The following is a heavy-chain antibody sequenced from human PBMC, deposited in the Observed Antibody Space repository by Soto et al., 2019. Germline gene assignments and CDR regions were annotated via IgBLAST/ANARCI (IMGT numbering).Heavy chain of an antibody. D-gene: IGHD6-19*01. CDR3: GKERRGSGGFVSSY. CDR1: GLTFSNYA. V-gene: IGHV3-23*01. Sequence: GSLRLSWARCGLTFSNYAMSGVPQSPVKGLKLVSXISGNGADKLYAVSVRGRLTISRDNYKDTLFLQINSLRADDTGVYYCGKERRGSGGFVSSYWGQGILVTVSS. J-gene: IGHJ1*01. CDR2: ISGNGADK.